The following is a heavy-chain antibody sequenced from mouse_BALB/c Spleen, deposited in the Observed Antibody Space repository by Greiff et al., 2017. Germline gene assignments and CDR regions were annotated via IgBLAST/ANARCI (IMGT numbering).Heavy chain of an antibody. CDR2: ISSGGST. D-gene: IGHD1-1*01. V-gene: IGHV5-6-5*01. CDR1: GFTFSSYA. J-gene: IGHJ1*01. Sequence: EVKVVESGGGLVKPGGSLKLSCAASGFTFSSYAMSWVRQTPEKRLEWVASISSGGSTYYPDSVKGRFTISRDNARNILYLQMSSLRSEDTAMYYCARHGSSFSYWYFDVWGAGTTVTVSS. CDR3: ARHGSSFSYWYFDV.